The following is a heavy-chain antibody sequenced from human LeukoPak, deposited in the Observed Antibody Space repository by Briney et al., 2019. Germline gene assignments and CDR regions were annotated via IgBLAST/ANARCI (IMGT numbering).Heavy chain of an antibody. V-gene: IGHV1-69*05. Sequence: SVKVSCKASGGTFSSYAISWVRQASGQGLEWMGRIIPIFGTANYAQKFQGRVTITTDESTSTAYMELSSLRSEDTAVYYCTRDLGYCSGGSCYSGGDAFDIWGQGTMVTVSS. CDR1: GGTFSSYA. CDR3: TRDLGYCSGGSCYSGGDAFDI. D-gene: IGHD2-15*01. CDR2: IIPIFGTA. J-gene: IGHJ3*02.